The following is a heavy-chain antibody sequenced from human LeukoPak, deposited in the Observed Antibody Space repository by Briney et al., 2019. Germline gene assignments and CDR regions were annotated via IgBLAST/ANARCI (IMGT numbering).Heavy chain of an antibody. Sequence: PSETLSLTCTVSGGSISGYYWSWIRQPPGQGLEWIGFIYYRGTSKYNPSLMSRVTMSVDTSKNQVSLKLSSVTAADTAVYYCARHYCSGGDCYYFDHWGQGTLVTVSS. V-gene: IGHV4-59*08. D-gene: IGHD2-15*01. J-gene: IGHJ4*02. CDR3: ARHYCSGGDCYYFDH. CDR1: GGSISGYY. CDR2: IYYRGTS.